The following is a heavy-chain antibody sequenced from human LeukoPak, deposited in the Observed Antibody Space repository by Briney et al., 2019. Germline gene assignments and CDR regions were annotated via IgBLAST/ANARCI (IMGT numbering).Heavy chain of an antibody. CDR3: ARQLEGAMGY. Sequence: PGGSLRLSCAASGFTFSSYAMSWVRQAPGKGLEWVSSISSSSSYIYYADSVKGRFTISRDNAKNSLYLQMNSLRAEDTAVYYCARQLEGAMGYWGQGTLVTVSS. J-gene: IGHJ4*02. V-gene: IGHV3-21*01. CDR2: ISSSSSYI. CDR1: GFTFSSYA. D-gene: IGHD1-26*01.